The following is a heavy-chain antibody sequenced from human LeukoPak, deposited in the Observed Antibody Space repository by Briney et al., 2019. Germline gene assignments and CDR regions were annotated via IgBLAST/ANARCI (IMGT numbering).Heavy chain of an antibody. V-gene: IGHV1-69*13. J-gene: IGHJ4*02. CDR2: IIPIFGTA. CDR3: ARGHDYGDYMDY. Sequence: ASVKVSCKASGGTFISYAISWVRQAPGQGLEWMGGIIPIFGTANYAQKFQGRVTITADESTSTAYMELSSLRSEDTAVYYCARGHDYGDYMDYWGQGTLVTVSS. D-gene: IGHD4-17*01. CDR1: GGTFISYA.